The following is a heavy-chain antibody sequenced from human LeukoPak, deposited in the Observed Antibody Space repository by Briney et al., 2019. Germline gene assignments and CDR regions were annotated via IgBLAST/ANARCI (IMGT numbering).Heavy chain of an antibody. D-gene: IGHD3-22*01. CDR3: AKDPFGYYDSSGYYTLYFDY. CDR1: GFTFSSYG. V-gene: IGHV3-48*01. CDR2: ISSSSSTI. Sequence: GGSLRLSCAASGFTFSSYGMTWVRQAPGKGLEWVSYISSSSSTIYYADSVKGRFTISRDNAKNSLYLQLNSLRAEDTAVYYCAKDPFGYYDSSGYYTLYFDYWGQGTLVTVSS. J-gene: IGHJ4*02.